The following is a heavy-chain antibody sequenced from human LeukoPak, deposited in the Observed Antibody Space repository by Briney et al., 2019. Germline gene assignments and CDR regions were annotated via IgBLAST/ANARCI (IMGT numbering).Heavy chain of an antibody. D-gene: IGHD3-22*01. CDR1: GFTFSSYS. V-gene: IGHV3-21*04. Sequence: PGGSLRLSCAASGFTFSSYSMNWVRQAPGKGLEWVSSISSSSSYIYYADSVKGRFTISRDNSKNTLFLQMNSLRAEDTAVYYCAKGVNYYDSSGYYPYYFDYWGQGTLVTVSS. CDR3: AKGVNYYDSSGYYPYYFDY. CDR2: ISSSSSYI. J-gene: IGHJ4*02.